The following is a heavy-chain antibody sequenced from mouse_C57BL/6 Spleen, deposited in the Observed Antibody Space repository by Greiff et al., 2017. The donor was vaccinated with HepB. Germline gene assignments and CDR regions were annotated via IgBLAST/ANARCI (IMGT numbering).Heavy chain of an antibody. CDR2: ISGGGGNT. D-gene: IGHD1-1*01. J-gene: IGHJ3*01. CDR1: GFTFSSYT. Sequence: DVMLVESGGGLVKPGGSLKLSCAASGFTFSSYTMSWVRQTPEKRLEWVATISGGGGNTYYPDSVKGRFTISRDNAKNTLYLQMSSLRSEDTALYYCARHGGSSPAWFAYWGQGTLVTVSA. CDR3: ARHGGSSPAWFAY. V-gene: IGHV5-9*01.